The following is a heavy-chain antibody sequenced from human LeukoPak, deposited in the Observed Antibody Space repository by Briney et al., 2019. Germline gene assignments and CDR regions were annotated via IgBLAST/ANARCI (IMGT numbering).Heavy chain of an antibody. CDR3: VGSDIVVVPAAMRGYYFDY. CDR1: GYTLTELS. D-gene: IGHD2-2*01. Sequence: ASVKVSCKVSGYTLTELSMHWVRQAPGKGLEWMGGFDPEDGETIYAQKFQGRVTMTEDTSTDTAYMELSSLRSEDTAVYYCVGSDIVVVPAAMRGYYFDYWGQGTLVTVSS. CDR2: FDPEDGET. J-gene: IGHJ4*02. V-gene: IGHV1-24*01.